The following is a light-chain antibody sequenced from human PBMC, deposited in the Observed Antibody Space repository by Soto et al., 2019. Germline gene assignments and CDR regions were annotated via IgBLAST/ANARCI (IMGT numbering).Light chain of an antibody. CDR1: SSDVGSYNL. CDR2: EVS. J-gene: IGLJ1*01. Sequence: QSVLTQPASVSGSPGQPITISCNGTSSDVGSYNLVSWYQQHPGKAPKLMIYEVSKRPSGVSNRFSGSTSGNTASLTIYGLQAEDEADNYCCTYAVSSPFFYASGPGTKFTV. V-gene: IGLV2-23*02. CDR3: CTYAVSSPFFYA.